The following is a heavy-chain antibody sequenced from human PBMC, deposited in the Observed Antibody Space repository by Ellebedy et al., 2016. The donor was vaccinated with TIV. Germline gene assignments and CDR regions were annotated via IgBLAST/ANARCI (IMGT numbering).Heavy chain of an antibody. Sequence: SETLSLXXAVYGGSFSGYYWSWIRQPPGKGLEWIGEINHSGSTNYNPSLKSRVTISVDTSKNQFSLKLSSVTAADTAVYYCAREGDYYYMDVWGKGTTVTVSS. J-gene: IGHJ6*03. CDR1: GGSFSGYY. CDR2: INHSGST. V-gene: IGHV4-34*01. CDR3: AREGDYYYMDV.